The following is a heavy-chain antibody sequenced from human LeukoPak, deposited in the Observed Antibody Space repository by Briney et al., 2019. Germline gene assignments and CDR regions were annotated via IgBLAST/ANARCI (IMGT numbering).Heavy chain of an antibody. CDR1: GGSISSYY. CDR3: ARLTYDYVWGSPPGPEDY. D-gene: IGHD3-16*01. Sequence: PSETLSLTCTVSGGSISSYYWSWIRQPPGKGLECIGYIYYSGSTNYNPSLKSRVTISVDTSKNQFSLKLSSVTAADTAVYYCARLTYDYVWGSPPGPEDYWGQGTLVTVSS. CDR2: IYYSGST. V-gene: IGHV4-59*08. J-gene: IGHJ4*02.